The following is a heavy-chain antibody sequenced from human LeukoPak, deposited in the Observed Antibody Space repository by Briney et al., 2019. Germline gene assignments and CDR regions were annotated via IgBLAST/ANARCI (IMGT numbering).Heavy chain of an antibody. CDR2: ISGSGGST. Sequence: GGSLRLSCAASGFTFSSYTMHWIRQATGKGLEWVSAISGSGGSTYYADSVKGRFTISRDNSKNTLYLQMNSLRAEDTAVYYCAKDEVSSWFNAFDIWGQGTMVTVSS. CDR3: AKDEVSSWFNAFDI. J-gene: IGHJ3*02. D-gene: IGHD6-13*01. V-gene: IGHV3-23*01. CDR1: GFTFSSYT.